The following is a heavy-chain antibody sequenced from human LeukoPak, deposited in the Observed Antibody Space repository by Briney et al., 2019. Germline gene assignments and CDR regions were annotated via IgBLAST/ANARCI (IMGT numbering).Heavy chain of an antibody. V-gene: IGHV1-8*01. CDR2: MNPNSGNT. J-gene: IGHJ5*02. CDR1: GYTFTSYD. CDR3: ARESYYDSSGYYYQNWFDP. Sequence: ASVKVSCKASGYTFTSYDINWVRQATGQGLEWMGWMNPNSGNTGYAQKFQGRVTMTRNTSISTAYMELSRLRSDDTAVYYCARESYYDSSGYYYQNWFDPWGQGTLVTVSS. D-gene: IGHD3-22*01.